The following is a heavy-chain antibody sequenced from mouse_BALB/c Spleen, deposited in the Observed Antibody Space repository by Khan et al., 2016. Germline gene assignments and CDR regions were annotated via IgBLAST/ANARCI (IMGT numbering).Heavy chain of an antibody. V-gene: IGHV4-1*02. J-gene: IGHJ2*01. D-gene: IGHD2-1*01. CDR1: GFDFSRFW. CDR2: INPDTITI. CDR3: ARGNYVPGSLDY. Sequence: EVKLLESGGGLVQPGGSLKLSCAASGFDFSRFWMSWVRPAPGKGLEWIGEINPDTITIDYAPSLKDKFIISRDNAKNTLYLQMSKVRSEDTALYYCARGNYVPGSLDYWGQGTTLTVSS.